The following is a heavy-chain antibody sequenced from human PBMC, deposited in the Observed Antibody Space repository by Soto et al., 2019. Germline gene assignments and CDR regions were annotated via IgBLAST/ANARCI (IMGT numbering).Heavy chain of an antibody. D-gene: IGHD2-15*01. CDR2: IYYSGST. V-gene: IGHV4-39*01. Sequence: SETLSLTCTVSGGSISSSSYYWGWIRQPPGKGLEWIGSIYYSGSTYYNPSLKSRVTISVDTSKNQFSLKLSSVTAADTAVYYCARQGFSPYCSGGSCYPPLFDYWGQGTLVTVSS. CDR3: ARQGFSPYCSGGSCYPPLFDY. CDR1: GGSISSSSYY. J-gene: IGHJ4*02.